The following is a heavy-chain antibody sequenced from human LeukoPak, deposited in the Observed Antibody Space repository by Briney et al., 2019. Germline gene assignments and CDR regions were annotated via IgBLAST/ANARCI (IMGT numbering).Heavy chain of an antibody. J-gene: IGHJ4*02. D-gene: IGHD3-10*01. CDR1: GGSIVRFL. CDR3: AGRSRSPNRRRATFDY. Sequence: PWTLSVTRMGSGGSIVRFLWSSMRPPPAKSREWIGYISYIGGTNFKPSLQSRVTMSIVQSNNQLHLMLSTVTAADTAVYYCAGRSRSPNRRRATFDYWGEGTLATVSS. CDR2: ISYIGGT. V-gene: IGHV4-59*03.